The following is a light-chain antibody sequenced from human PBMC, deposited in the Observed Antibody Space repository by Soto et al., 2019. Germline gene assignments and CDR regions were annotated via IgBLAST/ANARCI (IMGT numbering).Light chain of an antibody. V-gene: IGKV1-39*01. CDR2: AAS. Sequence: DIQMTQSPSSLSASVGDRVTITCRASQSISSYLNWYQQKPGKAPKLRIYAASSLPSGVPSRFSGSGSGTDFTLNSSSLQPEDFATYYCQQSYCTPFTFGPGTKVDIK. CDR1: QSISSY. CDR3: QQSYCTPFT. J-gene: IGKJ3*01.